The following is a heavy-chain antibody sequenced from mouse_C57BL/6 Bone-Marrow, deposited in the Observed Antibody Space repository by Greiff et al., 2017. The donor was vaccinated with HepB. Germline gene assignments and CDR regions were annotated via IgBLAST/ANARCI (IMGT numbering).Heavy chain of an antibody. J-gene: IGHJ1*03. Sequence: QVTLKESGPGLLQPSQTLSLTCSFSGFSLSTFGMGVGWIRQPSGKGLEWLTHIWWDDDKYYNPALKSRHTIVKDTSKNQVFLMIANVDTADTATYYCAGSYCGSRPWYFDVWGTGTTVTVSS. CDR2: IWWDDDK. CDR1: GFSLSTFGMG. V-gene: IGHV8-8*01. D-gene: IGHD1-1*01. CDR3: AGSYCGSRPWYFDV.